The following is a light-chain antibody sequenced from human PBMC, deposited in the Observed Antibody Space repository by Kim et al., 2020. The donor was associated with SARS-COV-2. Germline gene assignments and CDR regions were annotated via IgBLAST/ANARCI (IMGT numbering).Light chain of an antibody. CDR1: SGQRSYA. Sequence: ASVKLTCTLSSGQRSYAIAWHQQQPEKGPRYLMKVNSDGSHSKGDGIPDRFSGSSSGAERYLTISSLQSEDEADYYCQTWGSGIRVFGGGTKVTVL. CDR2: VNSDGSH. V-gene: IGLV4-69*01. CDR3: QTWGSGIRV. J-gene: IGLJ3*02.